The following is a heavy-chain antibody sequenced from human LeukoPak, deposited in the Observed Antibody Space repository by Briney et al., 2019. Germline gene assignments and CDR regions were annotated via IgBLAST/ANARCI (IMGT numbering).Heavy chain of an antibody. CDR1: GFTVSSNY. CDR3: ARVLDGCDY. Sequence: PGGSLRLSCAASGFTVSSNYMSWVRQAPGKGLEWVSYISNSGSIIYYADSVKGRFTISRDNAKNSLYLQVNSLRAEDTAVYYCARVLDGCDYWGQGTLVTVSS. J-gene: IGHJ4*02. D-gene: IGHD2-15*01. V-gene: IGHV3-11*04. CDR2: ISNSGSII.